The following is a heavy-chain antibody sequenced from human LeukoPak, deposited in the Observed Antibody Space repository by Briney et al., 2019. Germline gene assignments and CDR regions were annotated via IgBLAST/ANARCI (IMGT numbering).Heavy chain of an antibody. V-gene: IGHV3-23*01. CDR1: GFTFSTYA. Sequence: GGSLRPSCAASGFTFSTYAMSWVRQAPGKGLEWLSCIRDSGSDTYYADSVKGRFTISRDNSKNTLFLQMSSLRADDTAIYYCAKHRLPVTVPEPLFDYWGQGTVVTVSS. J-gene: IGHJ4*02. CDR3: AKHRLPVTVPEPLFDY. D-gene: IGHD4-23*01. CDR2: IRDSGSDT.